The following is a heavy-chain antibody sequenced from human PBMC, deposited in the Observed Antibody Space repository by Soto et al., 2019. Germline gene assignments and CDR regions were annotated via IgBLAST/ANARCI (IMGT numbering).Heavy chain of an antibody. Sequence: EVQLLESGGGLVQPGGSLRLSCAASGFTFTSNAMSWVRQAPGKGLEWVSSISDSGGSTYYADSMKGRFTISRDNSKNTLYLQMNSLRAEDTAIYYCAKVLQYYYYGMDVWGQGTTVTVSS. CDR2: ISDSGGST. CDR1: GFTFTSNA. V-gene: IGHV3-23*01. CDR3: AKVLQYYYYGMDV. J-gene: IGHJ6*02.